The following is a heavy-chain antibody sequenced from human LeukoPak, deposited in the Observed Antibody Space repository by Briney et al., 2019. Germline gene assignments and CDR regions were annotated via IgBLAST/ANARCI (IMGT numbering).Heavy chain of an antibody. D-gene: IGHD2-2*01. Sequence: SETLSLTCSVSGDSISGSSYYWGWIRQPPGKGLEWIGSIYYSGSTYYNPSLKSRVTISVDTSKNQFSLKLNSVSAADTAVYYCARLTVPLRFDPWGQGTLVTVSS. J-gene: IGHJ5*02. CDR2: IYYSGST. CDR3: ARLTVPLRFDP. V-gene: IGHV4-39*07. CDR1: GDSISGSSYY.